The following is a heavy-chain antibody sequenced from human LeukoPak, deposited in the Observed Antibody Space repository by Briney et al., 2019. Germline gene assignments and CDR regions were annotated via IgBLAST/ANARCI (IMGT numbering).Heavy chain of an antibody. V-gene: IGHV3-21*04. CDR2: ISSSSSYI. CDR1: GFTFSSYS. Sequence: PGGSLRLSCAASGFTFSSYSMNWVRQAPGKGLGWVSSISSSSSYIYYADSVKGRFTISRDNVKNSLYLQMNSLRAEDTAVYYCAKDLMHGDYDYWGQGTLVTVSS. D-gene: IGHD4-17*01. J-gene: IGHJ4*02. CDR3: AKDLMHGDYDY.